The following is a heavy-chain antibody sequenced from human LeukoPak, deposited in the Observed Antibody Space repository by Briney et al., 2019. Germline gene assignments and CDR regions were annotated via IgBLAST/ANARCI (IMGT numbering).Heavy chain of an antibody. D-gene: IGHD3-10*01. V-gene: IGHV1-8*02. J-gene: IGHJ4*02. CDR2: ITTYNGDT. Sequence: ASVKVSCKASGYTFTSNVITWVRQAPGQGLEWMGYITTYNGDTNYAQKFQGRVTMTRNTSISTAYMELSSLRSEDTAVYYCARGSLRFGELSGYWGQGTLVTVSS. CDR3: ARGSLRFGELSGY. CDR1: GYTFTSNV.